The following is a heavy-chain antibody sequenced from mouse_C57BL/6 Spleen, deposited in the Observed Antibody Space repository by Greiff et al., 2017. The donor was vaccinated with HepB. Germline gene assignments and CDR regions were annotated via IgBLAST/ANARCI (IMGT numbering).Heavy chain of an antibody. V-gene: IGHV1-55*01. J-gene: IGHJ1*03. CDR3: ARSGTTVVANWYCDV. D-gene: IGHD1-1*01. CDR2: IYPGSGST. Sequence: QVQLQQPGAELVKPGASVKMSCKASGYTFTSYWITWVKQRPGQGLEWIGDIYPGSGSTNYNEKFKSKATLTVDTSSSTAYMQLSSLTSEDSAVYYCARSGTTVVANWYCDVWGTGTTVTVSS. CDR1: GYTFTSYW.